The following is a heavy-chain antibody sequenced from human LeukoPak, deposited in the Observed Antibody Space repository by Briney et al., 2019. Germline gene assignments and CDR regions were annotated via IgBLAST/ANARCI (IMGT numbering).Heavy chain of an antibody. CDR3: AREVGA. CDR1: GINVSSNY. D-gene: IGHD1-26*01. CDR2: TYVSGNT. Sequence: GGSLSLSCTVSGINVSSNYISWVRQAPGKGLEWVSVTYVSGNTYYADSVKGRFIVSRDNSKNTLYLEMNSLRVEDTGVYYCAREVGAWGQGTLVTVSS. J-gene: IGHJ5*02. V-gene: IGHV3-66*01.